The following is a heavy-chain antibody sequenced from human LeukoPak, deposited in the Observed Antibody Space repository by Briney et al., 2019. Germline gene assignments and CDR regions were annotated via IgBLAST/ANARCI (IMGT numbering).Heavy chain of an antibody. CDR3: AKDGPYCSSTNCYFSY. CDR2: ISSSSSTI. J-gene: IGHJ4*02. D-gene: IGHD2-2*01. Sequence: GGSLRLSCAASGFTFSSYSMNWVRQAPGKGLEWVSYISSSSSTIYYADSVKGRFTISRDNAKNSLYLQMNSLRAEDTAVYYCAKDGPYCSSTNCYFSYWGQGTLVTVSS. CDR1: GFTFSSYS. V-gene: IGHV3-48*01.